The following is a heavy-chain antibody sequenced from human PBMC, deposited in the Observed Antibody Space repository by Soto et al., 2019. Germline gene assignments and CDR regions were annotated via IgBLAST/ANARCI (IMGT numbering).Heavy chain of an antibody. J-gene: IGHJ5*02. CDR2: IYSGGST. Sequence: PGGSLRLSCAASGFTVSRNHLSWARQAPGKGLEWVSIIYSGGSTYYADSVQGRFTISRDDSKNMLFLQMDSLRAEDTAVYYCASLNTLTTNHWGQGTLVTVSS. CDR1: GFTVSRNH. CDR3: ASLNTLTTNH. D-gene: IGHD4-17*01. V-gene: IGHV3-53*01.